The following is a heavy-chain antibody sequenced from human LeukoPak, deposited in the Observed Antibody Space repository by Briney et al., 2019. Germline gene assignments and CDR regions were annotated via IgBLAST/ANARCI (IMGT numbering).Heavy chain of an antibody. CDR2: VSPDGTNT. CDR3: ARGYVGGRRALDI. V-gene: IGHV3-74*01. Sequence: GGSLRLSCAASAFTFSSHWMHWVRQAPGKGLEWVSRVSPDGTNTNYADSARGRFTISRDNAKNTLYLQMNSLRAEDTAVYHCARGYVGGRRALDIWGQGTGVTVSS. D-gene: IGHD4-23*01. J-gene: IGHJ3*02. CDR1: AFTFSSHW.